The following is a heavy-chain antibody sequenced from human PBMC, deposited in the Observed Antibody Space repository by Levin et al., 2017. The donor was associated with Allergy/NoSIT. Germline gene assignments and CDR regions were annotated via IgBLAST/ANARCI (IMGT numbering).Heavy chain of an antibody. V-gene: IGHV3-48*03. J-gene: IGHJ4*02. CDR2: ISSSGSTI. Sequence: GGSLRLSCAASGFTFSKYEMNWVRQAPGKGLEWVSYISSSGSTIYYADSVKGRFTISRDNAKNSLYLQMNSLRGEDTAVYYCARDLHRERNGLDYWGQGTLVTVSS. CDR3: ARDLHRERNGLDY. CDR1: GFTFSKYE.